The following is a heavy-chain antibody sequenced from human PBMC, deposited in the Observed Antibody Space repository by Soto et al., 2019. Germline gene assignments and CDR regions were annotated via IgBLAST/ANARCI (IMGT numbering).Heavy chain of an antibody. D-gene: IGHD1-26*01. V-gene: IGHV3-23*01. CDR1: GGNVNTNG. J-gene: IGHJ1*01. CDR3: VKDNNWEAPG. CDR2: ISEDSGTT. Sequence: SIRHGSATCGGNVNTNGVTGVRKNTGKGLEWVSIISEDSGTTYYAESAKGRFTVSRDNSKNPLYLQMHSLRAEDTATYCRVKDNNWEAPGWGQRPLVP.